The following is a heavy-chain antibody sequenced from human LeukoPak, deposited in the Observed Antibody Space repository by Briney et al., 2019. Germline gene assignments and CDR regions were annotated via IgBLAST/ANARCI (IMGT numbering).Heavy chain of an antibody. Sequence: ASVKVSCKASGYTFTGYYIHWVRQAPGQGLEWMGWINPNSGDTNYAQKFQGRVTMTRDTSISTAYMELSRLRSDDTAIYYCAKVRLMITSXXAKXAFDIWGQGTXXPVX. CDR3: AKVRLMITSXXAKXAFDI. J-gene: IGHJ3*02. D-gene: IGHD3-16*01. CDR1: GYTFTGYY. V-gene: IGHV1-2*02. CDR2: INPNSGDT.